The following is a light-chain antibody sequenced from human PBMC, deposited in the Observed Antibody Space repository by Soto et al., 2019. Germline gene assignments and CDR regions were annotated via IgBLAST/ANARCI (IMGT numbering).Light chain of an antibody. V-gene: IGKV3-15*01. Sequence: EIVMTQSPATLSVSPGERATLSCRASQSVSSNLAWYQQKPGQAPRLLIYGASTRATGIPARFSGSGSGTEFTLTISSLQSEDFAVYYCHKYNSALLTFGQGTRLEIK. CDR3: HKYNSALLT. CDR1: QSVSSN. J-gene: IGKJ5*01. CDR2: GAS.